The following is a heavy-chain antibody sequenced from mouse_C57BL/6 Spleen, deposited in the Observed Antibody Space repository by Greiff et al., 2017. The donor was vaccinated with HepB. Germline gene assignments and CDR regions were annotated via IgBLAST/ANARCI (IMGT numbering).Heavy chain of an antibody. CDR2: IYPRSGNT. J-gene: IGHJ4*01. V-gene: IGHV1-81*01. CDR1: GYTFTSYG. D-gene: IGHD1-1*01. CDR3: ASKYYGSSPYAMDY. Sequence: VQLQQSGAELARPGASVKLSCKASGYTFTSYGISWVKQRTGQGLEWIGEIYPRSGNTYYNEKFKGKATLTADKSSSTAYMELRSLTSEDSAVYFCASKYYGSSPYAMDYWGQGTSVTVSS.